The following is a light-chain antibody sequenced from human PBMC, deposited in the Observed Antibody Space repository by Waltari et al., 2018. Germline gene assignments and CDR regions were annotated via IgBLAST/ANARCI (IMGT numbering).Light chain of an antibody. J-gene: IGLJ1*01. V-gene: IGLV3-10*01. CDR1: TLPKKY. Sequence: SYELTQPPSVSVSPGQTARITCSGETLPKKYAYWNQQNAGPAPVLAIYEENRRPSGIPGRFSGSISGTMATLTISGAQVEDEADYYCFSTDSSTKGVFGAGTKVTVL. CDR2: EEN. CDR3: FSTDSSTKGV.